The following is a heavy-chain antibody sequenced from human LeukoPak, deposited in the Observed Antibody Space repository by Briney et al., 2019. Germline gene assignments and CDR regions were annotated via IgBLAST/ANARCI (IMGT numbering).Heavy chain of an antibody. J-gene: IGHJ4*02. D-gene: IGHD2-15*01. V-gene: IGHV3-23*01. CDR2: ISGSGGST. CDR3: AKDPRYCSGGSCFKTDPSFDY. CDR1: GITFSRYA. Sequence: GGSLRLSCAASGITFSRYAMSWVRQAPGKGLEWVSAISGSGGSTYYADSVKGRFTISRDNSKNTLYLQMNSLRAEDTAVYYCAKDPRYCSGGSCFKTDPSFDYWGQGTLVTVSS.